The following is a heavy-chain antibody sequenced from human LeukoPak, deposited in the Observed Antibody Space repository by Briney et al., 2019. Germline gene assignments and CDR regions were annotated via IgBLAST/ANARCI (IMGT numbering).Heavy chain of an antibody. CDR1: GVSFNDYY. Sequence: SETLSLTCAVSGVSFNDYYWSWVRQTPGKGLEWIGEINHSGYTNDSPSLKSRVTLSIDTSRKQFSLNLRSVTVAGTGIYYCTRMTTGHDYWGQGTLVTVSS. J-gene: IGHJ4*02. D-gene: IGHD4-17*01. CDR3: TRMTTGHDY. V-gene: IGHV4-34*01. CDR2: INHSGYT.